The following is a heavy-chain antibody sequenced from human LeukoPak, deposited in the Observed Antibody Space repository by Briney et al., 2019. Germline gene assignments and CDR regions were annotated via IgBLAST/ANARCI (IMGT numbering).Heavy chain of an antibody. CDR2: IYYSGST. D-gene: IGHD3-10*01. CDR3: ARGRDFFDY. J-gene: IGHJ4*02. V-gene: IGHV4-61*08. Sequence: SETLSLTCTVSGDSISSGGYYWSWIRQPPGKGLEWIGYIYYSGSTNYNPSLKSRVTISVDTSKNQFSLKLSSVTAADTAVYYCARGRDFFDYWGQGTLVTVSS. CDR1: GDSISSGGYY.